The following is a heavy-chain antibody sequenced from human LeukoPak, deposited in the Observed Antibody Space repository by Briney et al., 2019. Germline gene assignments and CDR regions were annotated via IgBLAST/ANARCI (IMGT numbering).Heavy chain of an antibody. V-gene: IGHV1-69*01. CDR2: IIPIFGTA. Sequence: SVKVSCKASGGTFSSYAISWVRQAPGQGLEWMGGIIPIFGTANYAQKFQGRVTITADEFTSTAYMELSSLRSEDTAVYYCARSSLRWSPKGWFDPWGQGTLVTVSS. CDR3: ARSSLRWSPKGWFDP. J-gene: IGHJ5*02. D-gene: IGHD4-23*01. CDR1: GGTFSSYA.